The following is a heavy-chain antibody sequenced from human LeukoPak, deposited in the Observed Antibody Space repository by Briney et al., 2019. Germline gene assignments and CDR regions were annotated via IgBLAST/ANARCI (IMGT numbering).Heavy chain of an antibody. Sequence: GGSLRLSCAASGFTFSSYCTSWVRQAPGKGLEWVANIKQDGSEKYYVDSVKGRFTISRDNAKNSLYLQMNSLRAEDTAVYYCARAVGATEFDYWGQGTLVTVSS. CDR2: IKQDGSEK. CDR3: ARAVGATEFDY. J-gene: IGHJ4*02. D-gene: IGHD1-26*01. CDR1: GFTFSSYC. V-gene: IGHV3-7*01.